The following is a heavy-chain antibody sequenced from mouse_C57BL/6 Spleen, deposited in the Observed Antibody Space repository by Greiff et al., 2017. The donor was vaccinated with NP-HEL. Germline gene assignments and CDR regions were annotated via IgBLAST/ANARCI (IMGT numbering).Heavy chain of an antibody. CDR2: INYDGSST. J-gene: IGHJ2*01. D-gene: IGHD2-3*01. V-gene: IGHV5-16*01. CDR1: GFTFSDYY. Sequence: EVMLVESEGGLVQPGRSMKLSCTASGFTFSDYYMAWVRQVPEKGLEWVANINYDGSSTYYLDSLKSRFIISRDNAKNILYLQMSSLKSEDTATYYCARGWLPYYFDYWGQGTTLTVSS. CDR3: ARGWLPYYFDY.